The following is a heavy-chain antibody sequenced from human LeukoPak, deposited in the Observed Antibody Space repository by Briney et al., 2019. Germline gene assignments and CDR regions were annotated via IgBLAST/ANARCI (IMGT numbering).Heavy chain of an antibody. J-gene: IGHJ5*02. V-gene: IGHV3-11*01. CDR3: ASDSSGYFGP. D-gene: IGHD3-22*01. Sequence: GGSLRLSCAASGFTFRDYYMNWIRQAPGRGLEWLSYISNTGSAMYYADSVKGRFTVSRDNAKNSLYLQMNSLTAEDTAIYYCASDSSGYFGPWGQGTLVTVSS. CDR2: ISNTGSAM. CDR1: GFTFRDYY.